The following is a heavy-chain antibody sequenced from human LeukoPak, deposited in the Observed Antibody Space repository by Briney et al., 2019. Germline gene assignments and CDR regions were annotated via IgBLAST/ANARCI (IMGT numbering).Heavy chain of an antibody. CDR3: AGVQEEGWYPFDY. V-gene: IGHV4-34*01. Sequence: SETLSLTCAVFGGSLSGSHLSWIRQFPGKGLEWIGEINDSGTANNNPSLKNRVTVSVDPSKNQFSLKLSSVTAADTAVYYCAGVQEEGWYPFDYWGQGTLVTVSS. CDR1: GGSLSGSH. CDR2: INDSGTA. J-gene: IGHJ4*02. D-gene: IGHD2-15*01.